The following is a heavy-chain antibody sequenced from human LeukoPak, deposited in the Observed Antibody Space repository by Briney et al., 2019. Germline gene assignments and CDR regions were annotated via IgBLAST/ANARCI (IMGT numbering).Heavy chain of an antibody. CDR3: ARDASCSGGSCYSGWVDY. V-gene: IGHV3-20*04. Sequence: GGSLRLSCAASGFTFDDYGMSWVRQAPGKGLEWVSGINWNGGSTGYADSVKGRFTTSRDNSKNTLYLQMNSLRAEDTAVYYCARDASCSGGSCYSGWVDYWGQGTLVTVSS. J-gene: IGHJ4*02. CDR1: GFTFDDYG. D-gene: IGHD2-15*01. CDR2: INWNGGST.